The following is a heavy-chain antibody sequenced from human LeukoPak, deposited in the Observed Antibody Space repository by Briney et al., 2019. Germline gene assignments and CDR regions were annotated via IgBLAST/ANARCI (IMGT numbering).Heavy chain of an antibody. CDR2: ISYDGTNK. D-gene: IGHD7-27*01. Sequence: GKSLRLSCAASGFTFSTYGMHWVRQAPGKGLEWVAVISYDGTNKHDADSVKGRFTISRDKSKNTLYLQMSSLRAEDTAVYYCAKAQENWGSDYWGQGTLVTVSS. J-gene: IGHJ4*02. CDR1: GFTFSTYG. V-gene: IGHV3-30*18. CDR3: AKAQENWGSDY.